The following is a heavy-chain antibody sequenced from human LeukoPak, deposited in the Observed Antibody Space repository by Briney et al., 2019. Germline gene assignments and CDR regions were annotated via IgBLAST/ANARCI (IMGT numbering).Heavy chain of an antibody. CDR3: AKDPGGGYSYGRYFDY. V-gene: IGHV3-30*02. CDR1: GFIFSDYY. D-gene: IGHD5-18*01. J-gene: IGHJ4*02. Sequence: GGSLRLSCAASGFIFSDYYMSWIRQAPGKGLEWVAFIRYDGSNKYYADSVKGRFTISRDNSKNTLYLQMNSLRAEDTAVYYCAKDPGGGYSYGRYFDYWGQGTLVTVSS. CDR2: IRYDGSNK.